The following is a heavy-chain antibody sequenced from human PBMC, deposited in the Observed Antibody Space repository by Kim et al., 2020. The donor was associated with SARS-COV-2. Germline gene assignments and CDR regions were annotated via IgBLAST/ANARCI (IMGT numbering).Heavy chain of an antibody. Sequence: TIHYSDSANGRFTLSRDNARNSVSMQMNNLRDEDTAVYYCARGWLQNSFDYWGQGTPVTVSS. D-gene: IGHD5-12*01. J-gene: IGHJ4*02. CDR3: ARGWLQNSFDY. V-gene: IGHV3-48*02. CDR2: TI.